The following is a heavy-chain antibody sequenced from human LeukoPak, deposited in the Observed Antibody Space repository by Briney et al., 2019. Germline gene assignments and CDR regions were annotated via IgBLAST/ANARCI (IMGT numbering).Heavy chain of an antibody. D-gene: IGHD5-18*01. J-gene: IGHJ5*02. CDR1: GYTFTDSY. CDR2: IIPILGIA. CDR3: ARVAEQLRDNWFDP. V-gene: IGHV1-69*10. Sequence: ASVKVSCKASGYTFTDSYMDWVRQAPGQGLEWMGWIIPILGIANYAQKFQGRVTITADKSTSTAYMELSSLRSEDTAVYYCARVAEQLRDNWFDPWGQGTLVTVSS.